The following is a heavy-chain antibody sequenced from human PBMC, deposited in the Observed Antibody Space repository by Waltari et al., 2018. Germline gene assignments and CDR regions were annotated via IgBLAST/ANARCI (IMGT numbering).Heavy chain of an antibody. CDR3: ATTVAITTVTTSGGY. D-gene: IGHD4-17*01. V-gene: IGHV1-69-2*01. CDR1: GYTFTDYY. CDR2: VDPEDGET. J-gene: IGHJ4*02. Sequence: EVQLVQSGAEATKPGATVKISCKVSGYTFTDYYMHWVQQAPGKGPEWMGLVDPEDGETIYARKFQGRVTITADTSTDTAYMEVSGLRSENTVVYYCATTVAITTVTTSGGYWGQGTLVTVSS.